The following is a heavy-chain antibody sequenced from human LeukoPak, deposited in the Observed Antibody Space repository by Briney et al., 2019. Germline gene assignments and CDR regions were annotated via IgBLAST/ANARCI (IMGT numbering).Heavy chain of an antibody. Sequence: GGSLRLSCAASGFTFSSYTMSWVRQAPGKGLEWVSTITTSDGNTYYADSVKGRFTVSRDNTKNTLFLQMNSLRAEDTAVYYCAKDGGLWVSAHWGDSWGRGTLVTVSS. J-gene: IGHJ4*02. CDR1: GFTFSSYT. D-gene: IGHD7-27*01. CDR2: ITTSDGNT. CDR3: AKDGGLWVSAHWGDS. V-gene: IGHV3-23*01.